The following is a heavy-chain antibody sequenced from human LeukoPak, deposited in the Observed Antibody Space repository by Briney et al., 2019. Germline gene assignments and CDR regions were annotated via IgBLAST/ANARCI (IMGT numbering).Heavy chain of an antibody. V-gene: IGHV3-30*18. D-gene: IGHD3-22*01. CDR3: AKSRYSSDYYDSSGFMDY. Sequence: GGSLRLSCTASGFTFGDYAMSWVRQAPGKGLEWVAVISYDGSNKYYADSVKGRFTISRDNSKNTLYLQMNSLRAEDTAVYYCAKSRYSSDYYDSSGFMDYWGQGTLVTVSS. CDR2: ISYDGSNK. J-gene: IGHJ4*02. CDR1: GFTFGDYA.